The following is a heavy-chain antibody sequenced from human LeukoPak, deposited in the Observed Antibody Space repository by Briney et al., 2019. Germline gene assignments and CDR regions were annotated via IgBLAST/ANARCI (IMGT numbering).Heavy chain of an antibody. V-gene: IGHV3-21*01. CDR2: ISSSSSYI. Sequence: GGTLRLSCAASGFTFSNYDMTWVRQAPGKGLEWVSSISSSSSYIYYADSVKGRFTISRDNAKNSVYLQMKSLRAEDTAVYYCVREGYYDSSGYLGVFDYWGQGTLVTVSS. J-gene: IGHJ4*02. CDR3: VREGYYDSSGYLGVFDY. CDR1: GFTFSNYD. D-gene: IGHD3-22*01.